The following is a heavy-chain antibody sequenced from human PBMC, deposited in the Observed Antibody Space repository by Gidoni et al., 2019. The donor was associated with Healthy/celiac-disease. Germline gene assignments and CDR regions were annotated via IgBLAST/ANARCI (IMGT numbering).Heavy chain of an antibody. V-gene: IGHV4-4*02. CDR3: AREGIVVVVAAHNYYYGMDV. D-gene: IGHD2-15*01. J-gene: IGHJ6*02. CDR2: IYHSGST. CDR1: GGSISSSNW. Sequence: QVQLQVSGPGLVKPSGTLSLTCAVSGGSISSSNWWSWVRQPPGKGLEWIGEIYHSGSTNYNPSLKSRVTISVDKSKNQFSLKLSSVTAADTAVYYCAREGIVVVVAAHNYYYGMDVWGQGTTVTVSS.